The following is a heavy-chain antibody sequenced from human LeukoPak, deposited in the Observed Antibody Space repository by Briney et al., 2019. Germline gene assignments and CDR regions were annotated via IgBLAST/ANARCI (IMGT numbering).Heavy chain of an antibody. D-gene: IGHD4-11*01. CDR2: INHSGST. Sequence: SETLSLTCAVYGGSFSGYYWSWIREPPGNGLEWIGEINHSGSTNYNPSLKSRVTISVDTSKNQFSLKLSSVTAADTAVYYCARTYSNYVRKLVFDYWGQGTLVTVSS. J-gene: IGHJ4*02. CDR3: ARTYSNYVRKLVFDY. CDR1: GGSFSGYY. V-gene: IGHV4-34*01.